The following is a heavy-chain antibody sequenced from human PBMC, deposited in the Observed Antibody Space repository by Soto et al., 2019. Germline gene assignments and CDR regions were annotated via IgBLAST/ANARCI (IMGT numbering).Heavy chain of an antibody. CDR2: IRYDGSNE. J-gene: IGHJ4*02. D-gene: IGHD1-26*01. CDR3: ARDGVGATTYFGYFDY. V-gene: IGHV3-33*01. CDR1: GFSFGGYG. Sequence: QVQLVESGGGVVQPGRSLRLSCAASGFSFGGYGMHWVRQAPGKGLEWVAVIRYDGSNEYYADSAKGRFTIYRDNSKNTLYLQMNSLRAEDTAVYYCARDGVGATTYFGYFDYWGQGTLVTVSS.